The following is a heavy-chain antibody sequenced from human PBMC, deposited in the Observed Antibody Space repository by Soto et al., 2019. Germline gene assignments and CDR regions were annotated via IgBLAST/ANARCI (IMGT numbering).Heavy chain of an antibody. CDR3: ARYIHGQGFKA. CDR1: GDIFTNFD. CDR2: MRANSGDT. Sequence: QVQLVQPGAEVRKPGASVKVSCKASGDIFTNFDFNWVRQATGQGLEWIGWMRANSGDTGHDQKFQGRVSMTRDTSMSTAYMELSSLRAEDTAMYYCARYIHGQGFKAWGQGTLVFVSS. V-gene: IGHV1-8*01. J-gene: IGHJ5*02. D-gene: IGHD2-15*01.